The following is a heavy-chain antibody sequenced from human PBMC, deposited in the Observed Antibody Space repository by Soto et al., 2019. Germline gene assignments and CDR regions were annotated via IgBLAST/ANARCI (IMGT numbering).Heavy chain of an antibody. V-gene: IGHV3-13*01. Sequence: EVQLVESGGGLVQPGGSLRLSCAASGFTFSSYDMHWVRQATGKGLEWVSAIGTAGDTYYPGSVKGRFTISRENAKNSLYLQMNSLRAGDTAVYYCARGSRYGYSNYGVSYYYYGMDVWGQGTTVTVSS. CDR1: GFTFSSYD. J-gene: IGHJ6*02. CDR3: ARGSRYGYSNYGVSYYYYGMDV. D-gene: IGHD4-4*01. CDR2: IGTAGDT.